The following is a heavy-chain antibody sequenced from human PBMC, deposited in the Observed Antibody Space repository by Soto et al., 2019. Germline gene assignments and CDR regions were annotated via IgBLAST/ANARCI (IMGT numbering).Heavy chain of an antibody. J-gene: IGHJ6*02. D-gene: IGHD3-10*01. Sequence: ASVKVSCKASGYTFTGYYMHWVRQAPGQGLEWMGWINPNSGGTNYAQKFQGWVTMTRDTSISTAYMELSRLRSDDTAVYYCARGRGDTNYYYGMDVWGQGTTVTVSS. CDR1: GYTFTGYY. CDR2: INPNSGGT. CDR3: ARGRGDTNYYYGMDV. V-gene: IGHV1-2*04.